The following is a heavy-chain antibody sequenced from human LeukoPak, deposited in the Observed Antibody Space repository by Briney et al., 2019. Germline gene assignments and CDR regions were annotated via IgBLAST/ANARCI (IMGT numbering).Heavy chain of an antibody. V-gene: IGHV3-13*01. D-gene: IGHD3-10*01. Sequence: SGGSLRLSCAASGFTFTTYDMHWVRQATGKGLEWVSAIGTTGDTYYPDSVKGRFTISRDNAKNSLYLQMNSLRAEDTAVYYCARDKGSGSYSLRPMDVWGKGTTVTVSS. CDR3: ARDKGSGSYSLRPMDV. CDR2: IGTTGDT. J-gene: IGHJ6*03. CDR1: GFTFTTYD.